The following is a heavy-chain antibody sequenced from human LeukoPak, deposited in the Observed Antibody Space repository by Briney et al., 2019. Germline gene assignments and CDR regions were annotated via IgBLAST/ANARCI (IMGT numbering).Heavy chain of an antibody. CDR2: ISSSGSTI. Sequence: GGSLRPSCAASGFTFSDYYMSWIRQAPGKGLEWVSYISSSGSTIYYADSVKGRFTISRDNAKNSLYLQMNSLRAEDTAVYYCARDIVVVVAATWYYYYGIDVWGQGTTVTVSS. D-gene: IGHD2-15*01. J-gene: IGHJ6*02. CDR3: ARDIVVVVAATWYYYYGIDV. V-gene: IGHV3-11*01. CDR1: GFTFSDYY.